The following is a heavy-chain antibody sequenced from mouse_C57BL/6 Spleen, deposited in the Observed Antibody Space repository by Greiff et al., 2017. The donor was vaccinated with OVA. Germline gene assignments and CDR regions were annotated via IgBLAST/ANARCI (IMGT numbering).Heavy chain of an antibody. J-gene: IGHJ2*01. CDR3: ARNLPGYYLDY. CDR1: GYPFTSYW. V-gene: IGHV1-55*01. Sequence: QVQLQQPGAELVKPGASVKMSCKASGYPFTSYWITWVKQRPGQGLEWIGDIYPGSGSTNYNEKFKSKATLTVDTSSSTAYMQLSSLTSEDTAVYYCARNLPGYYLDYWGQGTTLTVSA. CDR2: IYPGSGST.